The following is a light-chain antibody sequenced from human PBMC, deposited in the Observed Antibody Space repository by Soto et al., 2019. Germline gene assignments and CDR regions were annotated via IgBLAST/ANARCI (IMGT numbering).Light chain of an antibody. Sequence: IRMTQSPSSLSASTGDRVTITCRASQGISSYLAWYQQKPGKAPKLLIYVASTLQSGVPSRFSGSGSGTDFTLTINSRQPEDFATYYCQQINSSPLTFGGGTKVDIK. CDR2: VAS. J-gene: IGKJ4*01. CDR1: QGISSY. CDR3: QQINSSPLT. V-gene: IGKV1-8*01.